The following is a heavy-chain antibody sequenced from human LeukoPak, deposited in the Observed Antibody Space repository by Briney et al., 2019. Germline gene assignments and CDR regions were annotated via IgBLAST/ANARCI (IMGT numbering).Heavy chain of an antibody. V-gene: IGHV1-24*01. CDR3: ATAPYRGNAFDI. D-gene: IGHD1-26*01. J-gene: IGHJ3*02. Sequence: GASVKASCKVSGYTLTELPIHWVRQPPGKGLDWMGGFDPEDGETIYAQKFQGRVTMTEDTSTDTAYMELSSLRSEDTAVYYCATAPYRGNAFDIWGQGTMVTVSS. CDR2: FDPEDGET. CDR1: GYTLTELP.